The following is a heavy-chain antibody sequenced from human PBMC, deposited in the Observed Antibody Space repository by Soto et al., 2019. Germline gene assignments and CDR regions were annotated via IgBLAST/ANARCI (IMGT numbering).Heavy chain of an antibody. CDR3: ARDIVATIPQI. D-gene: IGHD5-12*01. Sequence: SETLSLTWAVYGGSFSGYYWSWIRQPPGKGLEWIGEINHSGSTNYNPSLKSRVTISVDTSKNQFSLKLSSVTAADTAVYYCARDIVATIPQIWGQGTLVTVSS. J-gene: IGHJ4*02. CDR1: GGSFSGYY. V-gene: IGHV4-34*01. CDR2: INHSGST.